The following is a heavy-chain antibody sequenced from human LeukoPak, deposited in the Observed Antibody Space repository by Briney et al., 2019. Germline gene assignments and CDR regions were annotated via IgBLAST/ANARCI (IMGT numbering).Heavy chain of an antibody. V-gene: IGHV3-15*01. CDR2: IKSKTDGGTT. Sequence: GGSLRVSCAASGFTFSNAWMSWVRQAPGKGLEWVGRIKSKTDGGTTDYAAPVKGRFTISRDDSKNTLYLQMNSLKTEDTAVYYCTTAFAYYYDSSGYSSFDYWGQGTLVTVSS. D-gene: IGHD3-22*01. CDR1: GFTFSNAW. J-gene: IGHJ4*02. CDR3: TTAFAYYYDSSGYSSFDY.